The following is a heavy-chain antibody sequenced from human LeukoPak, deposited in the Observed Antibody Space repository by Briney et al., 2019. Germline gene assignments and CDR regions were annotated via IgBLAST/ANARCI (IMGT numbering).Heavy chain of an antibody. CDR3: ARDYTGYFP. D-gene: IGHD3-9*01. V-gene: IGHV4-59*01. J-gene: IGHJ5*02. CDR2: IYYSGST. Sequence: KTSETLSLTCAVYGGSFSGYYWSWIRQPPGKGLEWIGYIYYSGSTNYNPSLKSRVTISVDTSKNQFSPKLSSVTAADTAVYYCARDYTGYFPWGQGTLVIVSS. CDR1: GGSFSGYY.